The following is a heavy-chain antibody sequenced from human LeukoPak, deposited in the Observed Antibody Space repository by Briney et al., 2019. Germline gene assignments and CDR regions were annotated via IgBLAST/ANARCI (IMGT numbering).Heavy chain of an antibody. CDR2: ISSSSSYI. V-gene: IGHV3-21*01. Sequence: GGSLRLSCAASGFTFSSYSMNWVRQAPGKGLEWVSSISSSSSYIYYADSVKGRFTISRDNAKDSLYLQMNSLRAEDTAVYFCARDGTKAYCGGDCRAHDYWGQGTLVTVSS. D-gene: IGHD2-21*02. CDR3: ARDGTKAYCGGDCRAHDY. CDR1: GFTFSSYS. J-gene: IGHJ4*02.